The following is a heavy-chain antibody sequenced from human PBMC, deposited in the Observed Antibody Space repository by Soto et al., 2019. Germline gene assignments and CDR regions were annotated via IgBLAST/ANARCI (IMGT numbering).Heavy chain of an antibody. V-gene: IGHV1-3*01. CDR2: INAGNGNT. J-gene: IGHJ4*02. Sequence: QVQLVQSGAEVKKPGASVKVSYKASGYTFTSYAMHWVRQAPGQRLEWMGWINAGNGNTKYSQKFQGRVTITRDTSASTAYMELSSLRSEDTAMYYCARGPGGPDGPGDYWGQGTLVTVSS. D-gene: IGHD2-15*01. CDR3: ARGPGGPDGPGDY. CDR1: GYTFTSYA.